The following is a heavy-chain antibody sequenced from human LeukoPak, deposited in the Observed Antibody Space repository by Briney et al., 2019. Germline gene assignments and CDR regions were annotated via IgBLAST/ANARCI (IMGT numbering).Heavy chain of an antibody. V-gene: IGHV3-21*01. CDR3: ARDTLIYDSSGYFGY. Sequence: PGGSLRLSCAASGFTISSYSINWVRQAPGKGLEWVSSISSSSSYIYYADSVKGRFTISRDNAKNPLYPQMNSLRAEDTAVYYCARDTLIYDSSGYFGYWGQGTLVTVSS. J-gene: IGHJ4*02. CDR1: GFTISSYS. CDR2: ISSSSSYI. D-gene: IGHD3-22*01.